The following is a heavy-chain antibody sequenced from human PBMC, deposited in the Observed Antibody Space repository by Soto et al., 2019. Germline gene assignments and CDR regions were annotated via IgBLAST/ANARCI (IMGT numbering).Heavy chain of an antibody. V-gene: IGHV4-34*01. J-gene: IGHJ5*02. Sequence: SETLSLTCAVYGGSFSGYYWSWIRQPPGKGLEWIGEINHSGSTNYNPSLKSRVTISVDTSKNQFSLKLSSVTAADTAVYYCARVGNSSGWYDNWFDPWGQGTLVTVSS. CDR3: ARVGNSSGWYDNWFDP. CDR2: INHSGST. D-gene: IGHD6-19*01. CDR1: GGSFSGYY.